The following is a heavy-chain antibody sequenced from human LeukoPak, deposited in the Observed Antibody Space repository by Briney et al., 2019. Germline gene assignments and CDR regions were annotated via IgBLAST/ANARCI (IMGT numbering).Heavy chain of an antibody. CDR2: INPDASAT. V-gene: IGHV3-7*05. D-gene: IGHD4-11*01. CDR1: GXTFSSYW. CDR3: ARRINYNFDY. J-gene: IGHJ4*02. Sequence: PGGSLRLSCAASGXTFSSYWMTWVRQAPGKGLEWVANINPDASATYHVDSVKGRFTISRDNAKNSLYLQMVSLRAEDTAVYYCARRINYNFDYWGQGTLVTVSS.